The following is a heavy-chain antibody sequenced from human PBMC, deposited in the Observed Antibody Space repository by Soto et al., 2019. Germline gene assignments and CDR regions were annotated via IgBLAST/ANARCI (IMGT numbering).Heavy chain of an antibody. J-gene: IGHJ2*01. CDR2: ITPMFGTA. CDR1: GGTFSRYA. CDR3: AQTLGSAVAGPGRFDL. V-gene: IGHV1-69*12. Sequence: QVQLVQSGAEVKKPGSSVKVSCKASGGTFSRYAISWVRQAPGQGLEWMGGITPMFGTANYAQKFQGRLTITADESTSTVHMELRRLRSEDTAVYSCAQTLGSAVAGPGRFDLWGRGTLVIVSS. D-gene: IGHD6-19*01.